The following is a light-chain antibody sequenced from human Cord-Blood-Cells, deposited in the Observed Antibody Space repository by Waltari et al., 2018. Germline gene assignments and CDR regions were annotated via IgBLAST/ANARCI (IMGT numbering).Light chain of an antibody. CDR3: SSYTSSSTPYV. CDR1: SSEVGGYNY. V-gene: IGLV2-14*01. Sequence: QSALTQPASVSGSPGQSITISCTGTSSEVGGYNYVSWYQRPPGKAPKLMIYEVSNRPSGVSNRFSGSKSGNTASLTISGLQAEDEADYYCSSYTSSSTPYVFGTGTKVTVL. J-gene: IGLJ1*01. CDR2: EVS.